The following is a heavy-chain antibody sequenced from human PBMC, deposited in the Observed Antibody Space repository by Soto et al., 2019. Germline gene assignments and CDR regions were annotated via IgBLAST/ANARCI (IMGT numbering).Heavy chain of an antibody. D-gene: IGHD6-13*01. Sequence: SETLSLTCTVSGGSISSSSYYWGWIRQPPGKGLEWIGSIYYSGSTYYNPSLKSRVTISVDTSKNQFSLKLSSVTAADTAVYYCAPQLVRDYFDYWGQGTLVTVSS. CDR2: IYYSGST. J-gene: IGHJ4*02. CDR1: GGSISSSSYY. CDR3: APQLVRDYFDY. V-gene: IGHV4-39*01.